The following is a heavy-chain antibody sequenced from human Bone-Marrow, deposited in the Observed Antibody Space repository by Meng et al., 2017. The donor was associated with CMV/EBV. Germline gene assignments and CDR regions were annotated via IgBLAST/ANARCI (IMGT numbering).Heavy chain of an antibody. V-gene: IGHV1-2*02. Sequence: ASVKVSCKASGYTFTDYYIHWVRQAPGQGLEWMGWINPNSDGTKYAQKFPGRVTLSRDTSISTAYMEMSRLRPDDTAVYFCARSPEGDCSGGFCAYFDYWGQGTLVTVSS. CDR3: ARSPEGDCSGGFCAYFDY. D-gene: IGHD2-15*01. J-gene: IGHJ4*02. CDR1: GYTFTDYY. CDR2: INPNSDGT.